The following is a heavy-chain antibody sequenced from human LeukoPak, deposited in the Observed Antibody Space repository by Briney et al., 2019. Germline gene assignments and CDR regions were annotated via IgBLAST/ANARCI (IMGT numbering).Heavy chain of an antibody. CDR1: GGSISSYY. Sequence: SETLSLTCTVSGGSISSYYWSWIRQPAGKGLEWIGRIYTSGSTNYNPSLKSRVTMPVDTSKNQFSLKLSSVTAADTAVYYCARDRGSGYYPDAFDIWGQGTMVTVSS. CDR2: IYTSGST. D-gene: IGHD3-22*01. J-gene: IGHJ3*02. V-gene: IGHV4-4*07. CDR3: ARDRGSGYYPDAFDI.